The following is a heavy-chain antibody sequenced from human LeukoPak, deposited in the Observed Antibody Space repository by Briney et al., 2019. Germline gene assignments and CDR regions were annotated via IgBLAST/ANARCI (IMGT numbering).Heavy chain of an antibody. J-gene: IGHJ5*01. CDR2: ISSSGSTI. Sequence: GGSLRLSCAASGFTFSSYEMNWVRQAPGKGLEWVSYISSSGSTIYYADSVKGRFTISRDNAKNSLYLQMNSLRAEDTAVYYCARGGTLEYNWHDEGFGCWGQGTLVTVPS. CDR3: ARGGTLEYNWHDEGFGC. CDR1: GFTFSSYE. D-gene: IGHD1-1*01. V-gene: IGHV3-48*03.